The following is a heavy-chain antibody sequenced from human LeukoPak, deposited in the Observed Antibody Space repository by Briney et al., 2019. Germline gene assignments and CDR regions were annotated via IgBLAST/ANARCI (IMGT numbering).Heavy chain of an antibody. CDR1: EFTFSSYW. Sequence: PGGSLRLSCEASEFTFSSYWMHWVRQPPGKGLEWVANINEAGVEKYHVDSVKGRFTIFRDNAKNSLYLQMNNLRAEDTAVYYCAKKYSNSWPAFDYWGQGTLVTVSS. J-gene: IGHJ4*02. CDR2: INEAGVEK. CDR3: AKKYSNSWPAFDY. V-gene: IGHV3-7*03. D-gene: IGHD4-11*01.